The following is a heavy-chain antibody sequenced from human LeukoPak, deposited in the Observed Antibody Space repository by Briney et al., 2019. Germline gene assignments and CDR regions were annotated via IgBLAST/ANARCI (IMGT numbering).Heavy chain of an antibody. CDR2: INPSDTST. J-gene: IGHJ3*02. CDR3: ARDQAFDI. Sequence: GESLKISCKASGYTFTSYYIHWVRQAPGQGLEWMGIINPSDTSTNYAQEFQGRVTMTRDTSTSTVYMELSSLKSEDTAVYYCARDQAFDIWGQGTMVTVSS. V-gene: IGHV1-46*01. CDR1: GYTFTSYY.